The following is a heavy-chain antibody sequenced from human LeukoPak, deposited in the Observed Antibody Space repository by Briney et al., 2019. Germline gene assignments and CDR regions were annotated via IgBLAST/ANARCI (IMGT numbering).Heavy chain of an antibody. Sequence: GGSLRLSCAASGFTVSSNYMSWVRQAPGTGLEWVSAIYPAGNTYYADSVKGRFTISRDNSKNTLYLQMNSLRADDTAVYYCARTLVDTTMYDAFDIWGLGTKVTVSS. D-gene: IGHD5-18*01. CDR1: GFTVSSNY. J-gene: IGHJ3*02. V-gene: IGHV3-53*01. CDR3: ARTLVDTTMYDAFDI. CDR2: IYPAGNT.